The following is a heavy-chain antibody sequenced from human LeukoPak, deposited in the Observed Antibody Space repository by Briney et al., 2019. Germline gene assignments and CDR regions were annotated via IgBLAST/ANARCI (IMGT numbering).Heavy chain of an antibody. J-gene: IGHJ4*02. CDR2: ISSSSSSI. Sequence: GGSLRLSCAASGFTFSGYTMNWVRQAPGQGLGWVSSISSSSSSIYYADSVKGRFTISRDNAKNSLYLQMNSLRAEDTAVYYCARSGYNWNDVISFDYWGQGTLVTVSS. CDR1: GFTFSGYT. V-gene: IGHV3-21*01. D-gene: IGHD1-1*01. CDR3: ARSGYNWNDVISFDY.